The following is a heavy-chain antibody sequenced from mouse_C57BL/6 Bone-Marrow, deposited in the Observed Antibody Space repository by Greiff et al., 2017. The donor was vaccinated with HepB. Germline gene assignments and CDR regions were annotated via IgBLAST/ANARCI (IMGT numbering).Heavy chain of an antibody. CDR2: IDPENGDT. Sequence: VQLKESGAELVRPGASVKLSCTASGFNIKDDYMHWVKQRPEQGLEWIGWIDPENGDTEYASKFQGKATITADTSSNTAYLQLSSLTSEDTAVYYCTTWGYSFADWGQGTLVTVSA. J-gene: IGHJ3*01. D-gene: IGHD2-3*01. CDR1: GFNIKDDY. V-gene: IGHV14-4*01. CDR3: TTWGYSFAD.